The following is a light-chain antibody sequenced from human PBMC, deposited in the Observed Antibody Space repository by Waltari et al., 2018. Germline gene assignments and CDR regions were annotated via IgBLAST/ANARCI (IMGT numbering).Light chain of an antibody. CDR1: QDIDVF. Sequence: DIQMTQSPASLSASVRDRVTVTCQASQDIDVFLNWYQQKPGKAPKLLIFDASNLATGVPSRFSGSGSGTDFGLTINSLQPEDIATYYCQQYQTLVTFGQGTRLEIK. CDR2: DAS. CDR3: QQYQTLVT. J-gene: IGKJ5*01. V-gene: IGKV1-33*01.